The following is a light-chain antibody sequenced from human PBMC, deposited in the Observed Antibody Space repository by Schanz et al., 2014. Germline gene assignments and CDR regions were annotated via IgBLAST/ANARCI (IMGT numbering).Light chain of an antibody. CDR1: SSDVGTYNY. V-gene: IGLV2-11*01. CDR2: DVS. J-gene: IGLJ1*01. Sequence: QSALTQPRSVSGSPGQSVTISCTGTSSDVGTYNYVSWYQQHPGKAPKLMIYDVSKRPSGVPDRFSGSKSGNTASLTVSGLQAEDEADYYCTSYAGSNNLYVYGSGTKLTVL. CDR3: TSYAGSNNLYV.